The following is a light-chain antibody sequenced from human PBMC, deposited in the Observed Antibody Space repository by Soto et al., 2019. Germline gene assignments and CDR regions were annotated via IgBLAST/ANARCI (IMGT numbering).Light chain of an antibody. CDR3: QQDYNYPRT. CDR2: DAS. CDR1: QSISSW. J-gene: IGKJ1*01. V-gene: IGKV1-5*01. Sequence: DIQMTQSPSTLSASVGDRVTITCRASQSISSWLAWYQQKPGKAPKLLIYDASNLQSGVPSRFSGSGSGTEFTLTISSLQPDDFATYYCQQDYNYPRTFGQGTKVDIK.